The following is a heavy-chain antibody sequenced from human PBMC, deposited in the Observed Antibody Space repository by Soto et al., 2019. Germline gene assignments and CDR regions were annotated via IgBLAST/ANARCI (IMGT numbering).Heavy chain of an antibody. CDR1: GGTFSSYA. Sequence: VASVKVSCKASGGTFSSYAISWVRQAPGQGLEWMGGIIPIFGTANYAQKFQGRVTITADESTSTAYMELSSLRSEDTAVYYCASLEDYYDSSGYNWYFDLWGRGTLVTVSS. D-gene: IGHD3-22*01. CDR3: ASLEDYYDSSGYNWYFDL. V-gene: IGHV1-69*13. J-gene: IGHJ2*01. CDR2: IIPIFGTA.